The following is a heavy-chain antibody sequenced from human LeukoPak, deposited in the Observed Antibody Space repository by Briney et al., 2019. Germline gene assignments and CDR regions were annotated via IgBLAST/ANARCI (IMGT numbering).Heavy chain of an antibody. CDR1: GGSISSYY. V-gene: IGHV4-59*08. CDR2: IDYSGST. CDR3: ARQPYMLGAYYFDY. D-gene: IGHD1-26*01. J-gene: IGHJ4*02. Sequence: PSETLSLTCALSGGSISSYYWSWIRQPPGKGLEWIGYIDYSGSTNYNPSLKSRVTISVDTSKNQFSLKLSSVTAADTAVYYCARQPYMLGAYYFDYWGQGTLVTVSS.